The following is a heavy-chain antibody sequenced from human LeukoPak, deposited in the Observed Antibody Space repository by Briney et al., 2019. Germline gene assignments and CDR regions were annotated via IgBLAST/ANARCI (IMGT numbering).Heavy chain of an antibody. CDR1: GGSISSYY. J-gene: IGHJ6*03. V-gene: IGHV4-59*01. CDR3: ARAGPKVYYMDV. Sequence: PSETLSLTCTVSGGSISSYYWSWIRQPPGKGLEWIGYIYYSGSTNYNPSLKSRVTISVDTSKNQFSLKLSSVTAADTAVYYCARAGPKVYYMDVWGKGTTVTVSS. CDR2: IYYSGST.